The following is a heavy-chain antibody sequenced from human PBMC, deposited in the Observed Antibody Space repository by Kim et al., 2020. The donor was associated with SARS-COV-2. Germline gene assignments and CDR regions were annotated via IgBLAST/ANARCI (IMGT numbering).Heavy chain of an antibody. D-gene: IGHD6-13*01. Sequence: YSPSLTSRVTISVDTSKNQFSLKLGSVTAADTAVYYCASGGVSSSSWHTHWGQGTLVTVSS. J-gene: IGHJ4*02. V-gene: IGHV4-31*02. CDR3: ASGGVSSSSWHTH.